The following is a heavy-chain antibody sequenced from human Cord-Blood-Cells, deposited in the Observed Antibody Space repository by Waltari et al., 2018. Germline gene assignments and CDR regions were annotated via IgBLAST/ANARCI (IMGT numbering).Heavy chain of an antibody. CDR3: ARVFPVVVKENWYFDL. CDR1: GGSISSYY. CDR2: IYYSGGT. V-gene: IGHV4-59*01. J-gene: IGHJ2*01. Sequence: QVQLQESGPGLVKPSETLSLTCTVSGGSISSYYWSWIRQPPGKGLEWIGYIYYSGGTNYNPSLKSRVTRSVDTSKNQFSLKLSSVTAADTGVYYCARVFPVVVKENWYFDLWGRGTLVTVSS. D-gene: IGHD2-15*01.